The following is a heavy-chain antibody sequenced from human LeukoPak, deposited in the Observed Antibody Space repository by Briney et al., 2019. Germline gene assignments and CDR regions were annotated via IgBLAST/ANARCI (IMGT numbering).Heavy chain of an antibody. CDR2: IYSGGST. CDR3: ARGRTVLGPQYQYCYDSSGYSLDY. V-gene: IGHV3-53*01. Sequence: GGSLRLSCAASGFTVSSNYMSWVRQAPGKGLEWVSVIYSGGSTYYADSVKGRFTISRDNSKNTLYLQMNSLRAEDTAVYYCARGRTVLGPQYQYCYDSSGYSLDYWGQGTLVTVSS. CDR1: GFTVSSNY. D-gene: IGHD3-22*01. J-gene: IGHJ4*02.